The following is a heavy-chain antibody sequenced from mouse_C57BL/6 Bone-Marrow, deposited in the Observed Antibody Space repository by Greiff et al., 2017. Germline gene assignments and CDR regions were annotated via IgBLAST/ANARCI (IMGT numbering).Heavy chain of an antibody. Sequence: QVQLQQSGAELVRPGASVKLSCKASGYTFTDYYITWVKQRPGQGLEWIARIYPGSGNTYYNEKFKGKGTLTAEKSSSTAYMQLSSLTSEDSAVYFCAREGIYHYGSSYDFDYWGQGTTLTVSS. D-gene: IGHD1-1*01. J-gene: IGHJ2*01. V-gene: IGHV1-76*01. CDR1: GYTFTDYY. CDR3: AREGIYHYGSSYDFDY. CDR2: IYPGSGNT.